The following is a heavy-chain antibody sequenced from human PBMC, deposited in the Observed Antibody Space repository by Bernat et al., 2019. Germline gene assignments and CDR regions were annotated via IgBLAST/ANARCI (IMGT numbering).Heavy chain of an antibody. CDR1: GFTFSSYS. CDR3: ARGKIVGATANDAFDI. J-gene: IGHJ3*02. V-gene: IGHV3-21*01. Sequence: EVQLVESGGGLVKPGGSLRLSCAASGFTFSSYSMNWVRQAPGKGLEWVSSISSSSSYIYYVDSVKGRFTISRDNAKNSLYLQMNSLRAEDTAVYYCARGKIVGATANDAFDIWGQGTMVTVSS. D-gene: IGHD1-26*01. CDR2: ISSSSSYI.